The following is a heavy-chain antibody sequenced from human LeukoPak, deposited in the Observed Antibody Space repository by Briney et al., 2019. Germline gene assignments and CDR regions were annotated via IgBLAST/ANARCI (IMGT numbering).Heavy chain of an antibody. Sequence: AGGSLRLSCAASGFTFSSYAMSWVRQAPGKGLEWVSAISGSGGSTYYADSVKGRFTISRDNSKNTLYLQMNSLRAEDTAVYYCARGGRIVVVPAAYYYYMDVWGKGTTVTISS. V-gene: IGHV3-23*01. CDR3: ARGGRIVVVPAAYYYYMDV. D-gene: IGHD2-2*01. CDR2: ISGSGGST. CDR1: GFTFSSYA. J-gene: IGHJ6*03.